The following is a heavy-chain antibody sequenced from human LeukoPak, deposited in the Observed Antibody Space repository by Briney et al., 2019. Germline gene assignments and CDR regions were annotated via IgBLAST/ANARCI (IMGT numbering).Heavy chain of an antibody. J-gene: IGHJ3*02. V-gene: IGHV4-59*01. CDR3: ARGHLSYGLVDAFDI. CDR2: IYYSGST. CDR1: GGSISSYY. Sequence: SETLSLTCTVSGGSISSYYWSWIRQPPGKGLEWIGYIYYSGSTNYNPSLKSRVTISVDTSKNQFSLKLSSVTAADTAVYYCARGHLSYGLVDAFDIWGQGTMVTVSS. D-gene: IGHD5-18*01.